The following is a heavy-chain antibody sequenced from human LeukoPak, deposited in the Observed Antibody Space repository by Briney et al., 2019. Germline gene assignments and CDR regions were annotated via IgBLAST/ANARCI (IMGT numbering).Heavy chain of an antibody. CDR3: ARKPQTMSAGGGMDV. CDR2: IYTSGYT. D-gene: IGHD3-10*02. Sequence: SETLSLTCTVSGDSISNYYWNWVRQPAGKGLEWIGHIYTSGYTNYNPSLKSRVTVSVDTSKNQFSLKLTSVTAADAAVYYCARKPQTMSAGGGMDVWGQGTTVTVSS. V-gene: IGHV4-4*07. J-gene: IGHJ6*02. CDR1: GDSISNYY.